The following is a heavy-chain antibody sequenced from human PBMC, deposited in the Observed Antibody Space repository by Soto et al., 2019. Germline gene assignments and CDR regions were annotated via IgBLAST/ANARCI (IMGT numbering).Heavy chain of an antibody. CDR1: VGTFSSYA. CDR3: ASNPYSSSWQNWFDP. J-gene: IGHJ5*02. V-gene: IGHV1-69*12. D-gene: IGHD6-13*01. CDR2: IIPIFGTA. Sequence: QVQLVQSGAEVKKPGSSVKVSCKASVGTFSSYAISWVRHAPGHGLEWMGGIIPIFGTANYAQKFQGRVTINADESTITTYMELGSLTSEDTAVYYCASNPYSSSWQNWFDPWGQGTLVTVSS.